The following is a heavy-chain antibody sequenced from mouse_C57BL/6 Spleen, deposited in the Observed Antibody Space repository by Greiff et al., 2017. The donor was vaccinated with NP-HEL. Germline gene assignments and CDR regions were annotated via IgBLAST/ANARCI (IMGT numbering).Heavy chain of an antibody. CDR3: ARRIYYDYDAGYYFDY. Sequence: EVMLVESGGGLVKPGGSLKLSCAASGFTFSSYAMSWVRQTPEKRLEWVATISDGGSYTYYPDNVKGRFTISRDNAKNNLYLQMSHLKSEDTAMYYCARRIYYDYDAGYYFDYWGQGTTLTVSS. D-gene: IGHD2-4*01. CDR2: ISDGGSYT. J-gene: IGHJ2*01. CDR1: GFTFSSYA. V-gene: IGHV5-4*03.